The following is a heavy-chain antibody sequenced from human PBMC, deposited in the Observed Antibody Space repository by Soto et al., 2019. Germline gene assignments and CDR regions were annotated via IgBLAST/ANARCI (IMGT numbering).Heavy chain of an antibody. CDR2: IYYSGST. V-gene: IGHV4-30-4*01. CDR3: ARGRGRGVKYYFDY. J-gene: IGHJ4*02. D-gene: IGHD3-10*01. CDR1: GGSISSGDYY. Sequence: SETLSLTCTVSGGSISSGDYYWSWIRQPPGKGLEWIGYIYYSGSTYYNPSLKSRVTISVDTSKNQFSLKLSSVTAAGTAVYYCARGRGRGVKYYFDYWGQGTLVTVSS.